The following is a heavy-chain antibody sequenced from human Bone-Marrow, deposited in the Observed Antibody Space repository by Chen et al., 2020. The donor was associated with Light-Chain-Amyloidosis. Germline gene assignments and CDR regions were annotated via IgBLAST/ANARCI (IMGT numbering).Heavy chain of an antibody. V-gene: IGHV5-51*01. Sequence: GYTFPNYWIGWVRQMPGKGLEWMGVIYPDDSDARYSPSFEGQVTISADKSITTAYLQWRSLKASDTAMYYCARRRDGYNFDYWGQGTLVTVSS. CDR1: GYTFPNYW. CDR2: IYPDDSDA. CDR3: ARRRDGYNFDY. D-gene: IGHD5-12*01. J-gene: IGHJ4*02.